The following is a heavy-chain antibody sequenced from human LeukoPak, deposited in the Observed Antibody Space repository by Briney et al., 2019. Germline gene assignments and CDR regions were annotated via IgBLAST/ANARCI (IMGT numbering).Heavy chain of an antibody. CDR2: INHSGST. D-gene: IGHD3-22*01. Sequence: SETLSLTCAVYGGSFSGYYWSWIRQPPGKGLEWMGEINHSGSTNYNPSLKSRVTIPEDTSKNQFSLKLSSVTAADTAVYYCARGRYYDSSGYHYHERKKYYFDYWGQGTLVTVSS. CDR3: ARGRYYDSSGYHYHERKKYYFDY. CDR1: GGSFSGYY. J-gene: IGHJ4*02. V-gene: IGHV4-34*01.